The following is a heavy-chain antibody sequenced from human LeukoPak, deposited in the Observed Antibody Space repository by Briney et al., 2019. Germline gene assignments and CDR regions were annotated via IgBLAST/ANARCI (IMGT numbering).Heavy chain of an antibody. V-gene: IGHV4-4*09. D-gene: IGHD1-26*01. CDR3: ARLGWDSGSYTWSWFDP. J-gene: IGHJ5*02. Sequence: PSETPSLTCTVSGGSISSYYWSWIRQPPGKGMEWIGYIYTSGSTNYNPSLKSRVTISVDTSKNQFSLKLSSVTAADTAVYYCARLGWDSGSYTWSWFDPWGQGTLVTVSS. CDR2: IYTSGST. CDR1: GGSISSYY.